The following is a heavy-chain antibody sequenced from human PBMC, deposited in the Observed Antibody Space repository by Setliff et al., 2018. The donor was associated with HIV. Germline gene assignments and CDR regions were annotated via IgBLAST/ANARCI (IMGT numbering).Heavy chain of an antibody. J-gene: IGHJ4*02. CDR3: ARAPYYDYRGLAVYYFDY. CDR1: GGSINSTSYY. Sequence: SETLSLTCIVSGGSINSTSYYWGWIRQPPGQVLEWIGSISYSGDTFYNTSLKTRITISVDASKNHLSLKVSSLTAADTAVYYCARAPYYDYRGLAVYYFDYWGQGTLGTVSS. V-gene: IGHV4-39*07. D-gene: IGHD3-22*01. CDR2: ISYSGDT.